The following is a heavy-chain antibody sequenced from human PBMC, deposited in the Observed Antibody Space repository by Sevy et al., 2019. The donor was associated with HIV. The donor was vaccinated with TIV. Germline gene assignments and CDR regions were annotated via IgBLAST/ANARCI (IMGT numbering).Heavy chain of an antibody. J-gene: IGHJ6*02. Sequence: ASVKVSCKASGYTFTSYDINWVRQATGQGLEWMGWMNPNSGNTGYAQKFQGRVTMTRNTSISTAYRELSSLRSEDTAVYYCAGAAVVVPAAILDYYYYGMDVWGQGTTVTVSS. CDR2: MNPNSGNT. CDR1: GYTFTSYD. V-gene: IGHV1-8*01. D-gene: IGHD2-2*02. CDR3: AGAAVVVPAAILDYYYYGMDV.